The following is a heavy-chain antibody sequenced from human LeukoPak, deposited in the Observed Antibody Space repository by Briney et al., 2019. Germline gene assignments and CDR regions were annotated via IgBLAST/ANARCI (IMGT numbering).Heavy chain of an antibody. CDR2: IILILGRA. CDR3: ASKNEYSNYDY. D-gene: IGHD4-11*01. J-gene: IGHJ4*02. CDR1: GGTFSSYT. V-gene: IGHV1-69*02. Sequence: GASVKVSCKASGGTFSSYTISWVRQAPGQGLEWVGRIILILGRANYAQKFQDSVTITADKSTSTAYMELSSLRSEDTAVYYCASKNEYSNYDYWGQGTLVTVSS.